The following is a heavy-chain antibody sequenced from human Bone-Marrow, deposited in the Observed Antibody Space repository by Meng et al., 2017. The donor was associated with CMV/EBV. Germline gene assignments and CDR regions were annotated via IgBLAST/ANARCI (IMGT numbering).Heavy chain of an antibody. D-gene: IGHD2-8*01. J-gene: IGHJ5*02. CDR1: GFTFHDYG. Sequence: GESLKISCAASGFTFHDYGMSWVRQAPGKGLEWVSAISGSGGSTYYADSVKGRFTISRDNSKNTLYLQMNSLRAEDTAVYYCARGRWCANGVCTEDHNYFGPWGQGTLVTVSS. CDR3: ARGRWCANGVCTEDHNYFGP. CDR2: ISGSGGST. V-gene: IGHV3-23*01.